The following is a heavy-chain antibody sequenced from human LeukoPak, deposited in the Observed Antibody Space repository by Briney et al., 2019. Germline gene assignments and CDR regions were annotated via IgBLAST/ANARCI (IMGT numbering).Heavy chain of an antibody. CDR3: ARDGVSAAGTGPSFEH. J-gene: IGHJ4*02. V-gene: IGHV3-66*01. CDR1: GFTVGSYC. Sequence: GGSLRLSCAASGFTVGSYCMSWFRKAPGKGLESVSVIYSGGSTYYADSVKGRFTISRDNSDNTLYLQMNSLRAEDTAVYYCARDGVSAAGTGPSFEHWGQGTLVTVSS. CDR2: IYSGGST. D-gene: IGHD6-13*01.